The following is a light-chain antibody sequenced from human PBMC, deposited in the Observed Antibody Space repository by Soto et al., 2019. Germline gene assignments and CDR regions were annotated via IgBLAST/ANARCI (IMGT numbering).Light chain of an antibody. CDR2: GAS. Sequence: EIVMPQSPAPLSVSPGERATLSCRASQSVSSNLAWYQQKPGQAPRLLIYGASTRATGIPARFSGSGSGTEFTLTISSLQSEDFAVYYCQQYNNWPRPFGQGTKVDIK. V-gene: IGKV3-15*01. J-gene: IGKJ1*01. CDR1: QSVSSN. CDR3: QQYNNWPRP.